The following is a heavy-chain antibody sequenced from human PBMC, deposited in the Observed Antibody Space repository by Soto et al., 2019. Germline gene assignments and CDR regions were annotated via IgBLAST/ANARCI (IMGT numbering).Heavy chain of an antibody. J-gene: IGHJ4*02. CDR3: ARDPSIGSSGYYYFDY. CDR2: INPSGGST. Sequence: ASVKVSCTASGYTFTSYYMHWVRQAPGQGLEWMGIINPSGGSTSYAQKFQGRVTMTRDTSTSTVYMELSSLRSEDTAVYYCARDPSIGSSGYYYFDYWGQGTLVTVSS. D-gene: IGHD3-22*01. CDR1: GYTFTSYY. V-gene: IGHV1-46*01.